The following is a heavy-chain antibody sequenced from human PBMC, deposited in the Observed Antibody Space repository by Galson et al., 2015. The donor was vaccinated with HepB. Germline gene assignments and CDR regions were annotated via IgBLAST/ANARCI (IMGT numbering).Heavy chain of an antibody. Sequence: SVKVSCKASGYTFTSYAMHWVRQAPGQRLEWMGWINAGNGNTKYSQKFQGRVTITRDTSASTAYMELSSLRSEDTAVYYCARSVRIAAPYYYYGMTSGAKGPRSPSP. CDR3: ARSVRIAAPYYYYGMTS. D-gene: IGHD6-13*01. V-gene: IGHV1-3*01. CDR2: INAGNGNT. CDR1: GYTFTSYA. J-gene: IGHJ6*02.